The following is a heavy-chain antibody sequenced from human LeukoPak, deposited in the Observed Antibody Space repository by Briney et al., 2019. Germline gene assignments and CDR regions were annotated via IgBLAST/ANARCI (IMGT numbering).Heavy chain of an antibody. CDR1: GGSISTYY. D-gene: IGHD6-13*01. CDR3: ARSGGYSSSWSL. J-gene: IGHJ4*02. V-gene: IGHV4-59*01. CDR2: IYYSGGT. Sequence: PSETLFLTCTVSGGSISTYYWNWIRQPPGKGLEWIGYIYYSGGTNYNPSLKSRVTISVDTSKNQLSLKLNSVTAADTAVYYCARSGGYSSSWSLWGQGTLVSVSS.